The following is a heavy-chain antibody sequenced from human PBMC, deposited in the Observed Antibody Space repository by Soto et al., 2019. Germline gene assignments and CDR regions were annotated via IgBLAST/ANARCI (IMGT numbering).Heavy chain of an antibody. CDR3: ARRWTTGEIDY. CDR1: GYIFNSFG. V-gene: IGHV1-18*01. D-gene: IGHD4-17*01. Sequence: QVQLVQSGGEVKKPGASVKVSCTASGYIFNSFGISWVRQAPGQGLEWMGWISAYTGNTKYAQNFQGRVTMTTDTSTSTAYMELRSLRSDDTAVYYCARRWTTGEIDYWGQGTLVTVSS. J-gene: IGHJ4*02. CDR2: ISAYTGNT.